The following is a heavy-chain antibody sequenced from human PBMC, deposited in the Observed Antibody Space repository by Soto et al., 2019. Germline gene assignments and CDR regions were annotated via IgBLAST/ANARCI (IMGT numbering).Heavy chain of an antibody. Sequence: SGGPLRLSCADSGFTFSSYAMSWVRQAPGKGLEWVSAISGSGGSTYYADSVKGRFTISRDNSKNTLYLQMNSLRAEDTAVYYCAKDRLIVATIWVDYWGQGTLVTVSS. CDR1: GFTFSSYA. J-gene: IGHJ4*02. V-gene: IGHV3-23*01. CDR2: ISGSGGST. D-gene: IGHD5-12*01. CDR3: AKDRLIVATIWVDY.